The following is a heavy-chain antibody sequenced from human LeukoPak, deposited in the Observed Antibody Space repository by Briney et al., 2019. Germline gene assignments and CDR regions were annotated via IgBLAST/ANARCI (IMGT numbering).Heavy chain of an antibody. D-gene: IGHD3-22*01. CDR2: INHSGST. V-gene: IGHV4-34*01. CDR1: GGSFSGYY. J-gene: IGHJ4*02. CDR3: ARGGWGYYDSSGYCDY. Sequence: SETLSLTCAVYGGSFSGYYWSWIRQPPGKGLEWIGEINHSGSTNYNPSLKSRVTISVGTSKNQFSLKLSSVTAADTAVYYCARGGWGYYDSSGYCDYWGQGTLVTVSS.